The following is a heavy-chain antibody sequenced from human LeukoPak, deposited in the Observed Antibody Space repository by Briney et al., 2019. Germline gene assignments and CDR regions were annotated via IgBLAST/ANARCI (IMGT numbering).Heavy chain of an antibody. D-gene: IGHD3-22*01. V-gene: IGHV1-18*01. J-gene: IGHJ4*02. CDR1: GYTFTSYG. CDR2: ISTYDGNT. CDR3: ARDIGEDYHDSSGYLDF. Sequence: ASVKVSCKASGYTFTSYGISWVRQAPGQGLEWMGWISTYDGNTNYAQKLQGRVTMTTDTSTSTAYMELRSLRSDDTVVYYCARDIGEDYHDSSGYLDFWGQGALVTVSS.